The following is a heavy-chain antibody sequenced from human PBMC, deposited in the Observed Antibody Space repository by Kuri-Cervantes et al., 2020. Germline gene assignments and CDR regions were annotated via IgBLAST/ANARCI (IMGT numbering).Heavy chain of an antibody. CDR3: ARVPRGSSNWFDP. V-gene: IGHV4-34*01. D-gene: IGHD3-10*01. J-gene: IGHJ5*02. CDR2: INHSGST. Sequence: SETLSLTCAVYGESLSVYYWSWIRQPPGKGLEWIGEINHSGSTNYNPSLKSRVTISVDTSKNQFSLKLSSVTAADTAVYYCARVPRGSSNWFDPWGQGTLVTVSS. CDR1: GESLSVYY.